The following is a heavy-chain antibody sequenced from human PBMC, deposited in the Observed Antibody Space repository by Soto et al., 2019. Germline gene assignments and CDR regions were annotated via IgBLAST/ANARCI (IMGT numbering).Heavy chain of an antibody. V-gene: IGHV1-3*01. CDR3: GRSVVGATGEILYNAMDV. J-gene: IGHJ6*02. Sequence: QVQLVQSGAEVREPGASVKVSCKASGYSFTTYALHWVRQAPGQRPEWMGWINAASGHTKYSKRCQGRVTITRDTSASTGYMELSSLSAEDTAVYYCGRSVVGATGEILYNAMDVWGQGTTVNVSS. CDR1: GYSFTTYA. D-gene: IGHD1-26*01. CDR2: INAASGHT.